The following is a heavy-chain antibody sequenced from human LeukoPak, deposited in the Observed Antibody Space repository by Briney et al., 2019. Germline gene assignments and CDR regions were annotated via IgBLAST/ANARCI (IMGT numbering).Heavy chain of an antibody. Sequence: PETLSLTCSVSGDSVSRSDSYWDWIRQPPGKGLEWIGTIYYSGRTYYSPSLKSRVTLSVDTSSNQFSLNLRSVTAADTAVYYCARRRYYDGSGYLEWGQGTLLSVSS. V-gene: IGHV4-39*01. D-gene: IGHD3-22*01. CDR1: GDSVSRSDSY. CDR3: ARRRYYDGSGYLE. J-gene: IGHJ1*01. CDR2: IYYSGRT.